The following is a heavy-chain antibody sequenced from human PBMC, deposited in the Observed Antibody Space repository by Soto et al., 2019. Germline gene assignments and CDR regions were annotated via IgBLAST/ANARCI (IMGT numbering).Heavy chain of an antibody. CDR3: ARGGAYCGGDCSPDFDY. J-gene: IGHJ4*02. D-gene: IGHD2-21*02. Sequence: PWETLSLTCTVSGGSISSGGYYWSWIRQHPGKGLEWIGYIYYSGSTYYNPSLKSRVTISVDTSKNQFSLKLSSVTAADTAVYYCARGGAYCGGDCSPDFDYWGQGTLVTVSS. V-gene: IGHV4-31*03. CDR2: IYYSGST. CDR1: GGSISSGGYY.